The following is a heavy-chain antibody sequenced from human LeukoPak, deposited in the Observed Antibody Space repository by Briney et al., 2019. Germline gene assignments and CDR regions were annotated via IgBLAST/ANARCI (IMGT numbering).Heavy chain of an antibody. CDR1: GGSISSSSYY. CDR2: IYYSGST. CDR3: ARQNIVVVPAAMAYIVATVFDY. J-gene: IGHJ4*02. D-gene: IGHD2-2*01. Sequence: PSETLSLTCTVSGGSISSSSYYWGWIRQPPGKGLEWIGSIYYSGSTYYNPSLKSRVTISVDTSKNQFSLKLSSVTAADTAVYYCARQNIVVVPAAMAYIVATVFDYWGQGTLVTVSS. V-gene: IGHV4-39*01.